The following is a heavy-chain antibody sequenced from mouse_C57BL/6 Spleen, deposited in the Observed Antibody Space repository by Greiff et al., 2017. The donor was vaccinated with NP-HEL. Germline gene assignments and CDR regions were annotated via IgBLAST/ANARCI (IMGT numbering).Heavy chain of an antibody. J-gene: IGHJ3*01. CDR2: IRNKANNHAT. CDR3: TRIYYDYDSFFAY. D-gene: IGHD2-4*01. V-gene: IGHV6-6*01. Sequence: DVQLVESGGGLVQPGGSMKLSCAASGFTFSDAWMDWVRQSPEKGLEWVAEIRNKANNHATYYAESVKGRFTISRDDSKSSVYLQMNSVRAEDTGIYYCTRIYYDYDSFFAYWGQGTLVTVSA. CDR1: GFTFSDAW.